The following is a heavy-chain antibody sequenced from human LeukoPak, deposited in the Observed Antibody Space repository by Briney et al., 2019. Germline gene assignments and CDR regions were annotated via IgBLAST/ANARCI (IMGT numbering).Heavy chain of an antibody. Sequence: GASVKVSCKASGYTFTGYYMHWVRQTPGQGLEWMGWINPNSGDTNYAQKFQGRVTMTTDTSTSTAYMELRSLRSDDTAVYYCAREPYSSGWYVDYWGQGTLVTVSS. J-gene: IGHJ4*02. CDR1: GYTFTGYY. CDR2: INPNSGDT. D-gene: IGHD6-19*01. V-gene: IGHV1-2*02. CDR3: AREPYSSGWYVDY.